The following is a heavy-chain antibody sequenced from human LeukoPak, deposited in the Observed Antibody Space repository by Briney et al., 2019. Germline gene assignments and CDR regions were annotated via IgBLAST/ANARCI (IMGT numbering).Heavy chain of an antibody. CDR3: ARGGYDILTGPNWFDP. V-gene: IGHV1-18*01. J-gene: IGHJ5*02. D-gene: IGHD3-9*01. CDR2: ISAYNGNT. Sequence: ASVKVSCKASGYTFTSYGISWVRQAPGQGLEWMVWISAYNGNTNYAQKLQGRVTMTTDTSTSTAYMELRSLRSDDTAVYYCARGGYDILTGPNWFDPWGQGTLVTVSS. CDR1: GYTFTSYG.